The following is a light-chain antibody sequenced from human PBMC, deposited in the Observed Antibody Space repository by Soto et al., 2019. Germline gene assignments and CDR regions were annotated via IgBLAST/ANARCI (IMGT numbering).Light chain of an antibody. V-gene: IGKV3-20*01. CDR2: GAS. CDR3: QQYYSTPRT. J-gene: IGKJ1*01. CDR1: QSVTSSN. Sequence: IVLTQSPGTLSVSPGETVTLSCRASQSVTSSNLAWYQQKPGQAPRLLIYGASYMATGIADKFSGSGSGADFTLTISSLQAEDVAVYYCQQYYSTPRTFGQGTKVEIK.